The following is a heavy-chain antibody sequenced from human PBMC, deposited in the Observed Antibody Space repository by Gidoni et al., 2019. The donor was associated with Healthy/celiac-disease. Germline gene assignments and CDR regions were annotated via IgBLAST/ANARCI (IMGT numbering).Heavy chain of an antibody. CDR1: GGSISSYY. D-gene: IGHD7-27*01. CDR3: ARGLGTDNWFDP. Sequence: QVQLQESGPGLVKPSETLSLTCTVSGGSISSYYWSWIRQPPGKGLEWIGYIYYSGSTNYNPSLKSRVTISVDTSKNQFSLKLSSVTAADTAVYYCARGLGTDNWFDPWGQGTLVTVSS. V-gene: IGHV4-59*01. J-gene: IGHJ5*02. CDR2: IYYSGST.